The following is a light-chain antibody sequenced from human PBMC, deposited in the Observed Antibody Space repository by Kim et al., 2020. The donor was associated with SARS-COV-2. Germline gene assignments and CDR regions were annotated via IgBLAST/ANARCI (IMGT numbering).Light chain of an antibody. J-gene: IGLJ1*01. CDR1: KVGDKY. CDR2: QDT. V-gene: IGLV3-1*01. CDR3: QAWDSSTGV. Sequence: VSPGQTASITCSGDKVGDKYACWYQQKPGQSPVLVIYQDTERPSGIPERFSGSNSGNTATLTIRGTQAMDEADYYCQAWDSSTGVFGTGTKVTVL.